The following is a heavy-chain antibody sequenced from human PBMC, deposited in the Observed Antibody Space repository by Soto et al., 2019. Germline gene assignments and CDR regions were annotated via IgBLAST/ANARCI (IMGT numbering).Heavy chain of an antibody. D-gene: IGHD6-19*01. CDR3: ARILFVRSVAGGYFYIYV. CDR1: GFSLSNGKGG. V-gene: IGHV2-26*01. Sequence: SGPTLVNATETLTLACTVSGFSLSNGKGGVSWIRQPPGKALEWLAHIFSNDEKSYRTSLKSRLTISEDTSKSQVVLTMTNVDPVDTATYYCARILFVRSVAGGYFYIYVSAQGTTVPVS. J-gene: IGHJ6*03. CDR2: IFSNDEK.